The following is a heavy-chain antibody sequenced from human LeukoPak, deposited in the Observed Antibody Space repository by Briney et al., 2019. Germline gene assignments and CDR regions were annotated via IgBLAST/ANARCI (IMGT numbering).Heavy chain of an antibody. D-gene: IGHD2-15*01. J-gene: IGHJ5*02. CDR1: GFTFSSYA. CDR2: ISGSGGST. Sequence: PGGSLRLSCAASGFTFSSYAMSWVRQAPGKGLEWVSAISGSGGSTYYADSVKGRFTISRDNSKNTLYLQMNSLRAEDTAVYYCAKDRPDIVVVVAPTGINWFDPWGQGTLVTVSS. CDR3: AKDRPDIVVVVAPTGINWFDP. V-gene: IGHV3-23*01.